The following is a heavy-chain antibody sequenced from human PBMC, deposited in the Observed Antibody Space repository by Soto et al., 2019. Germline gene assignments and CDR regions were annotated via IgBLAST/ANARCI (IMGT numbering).Heavy chain of an antibody. Sequence: QVQLQESGPGLVKPSEALSLTCTVSGDSVSSSYYYWGWIRQPPGKGLEWIGSIFYSGSTDYNPSLKXXXXXXXXXXXXXXXXXXXXXXXXXXXVXYCARRGSSRQIYHYGMDVWGPGTTVTVSS. CDR2: IFYSGST. CDR3: ARRGSSRQIYHYGMDV. D-gene: IGHD3-10*01. CDR1: GDSVSSSYYY. J-gene: IGHJ6*02. V-gene: IGHV4-39*01.